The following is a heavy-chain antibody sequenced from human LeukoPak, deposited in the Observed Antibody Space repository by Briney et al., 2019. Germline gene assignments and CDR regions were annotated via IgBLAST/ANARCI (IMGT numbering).Heavy chain of an antibody. Sequence: GGSLRLSCAASGFTFSSYSMNWVRQAPGKGLEWVSSISSSSSYIYYADSVKGRFTISRDNAKNSLYLQMNSLKTEDTAVYYCTSPDYGDSETSDAFDIWGQGTMVTVSS. CDR2: ISSSSSYI. V-gene: IGHV3-21*04. CDR3: TSPDYGDSETSDAFDI. J-gene: IGHJ3*02. CDR1: GFTFSSYS. D-gene: IGHD4-17*01.